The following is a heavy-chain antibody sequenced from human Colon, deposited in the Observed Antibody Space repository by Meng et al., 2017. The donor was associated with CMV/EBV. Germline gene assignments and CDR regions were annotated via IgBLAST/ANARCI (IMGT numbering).Heavy chain of an antibody. CDR3: ASERPSTLIPPGDFDV. J-gene: IGHJ3*01. Sequence: GESLKISCAASGFTFSTYEMSWVRQAPGKGLEWISYISSSGETIYYADSVRGRFTISRDNAENSLFLQMNSLSVEDTALYYCASERPSTLIPPGDFDVWGQGTMVTVSS. CDR2: ISSSGETI. D-gene: IGHD1-14*01. CDR1: GFTFSTYE. V-gene: IGHV3-48*03.